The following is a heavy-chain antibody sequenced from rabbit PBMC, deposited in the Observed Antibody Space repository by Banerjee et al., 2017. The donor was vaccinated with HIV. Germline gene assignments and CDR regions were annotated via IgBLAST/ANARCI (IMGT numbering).Heavy chain of an antibody. D-gene: IGHD8-1*01. CDR3: ARDGAGNSVSFDL. CDR2: INTSSGNT. Sequence: QEQLEESGGGLVQPEGSLTLTCTASGFSFSNKYVMCWVRQAPGKGLEWIACINTSSGNTVYATWAKGRFTISKTSWTTVTLQMTSLTAADTATYFCARDGAGNSVSFDLWGQGTLVTVS. J-gene: IGHJ4*01. V-gene: IGHV1S45*01. CDR1: GFSFSNKYV.